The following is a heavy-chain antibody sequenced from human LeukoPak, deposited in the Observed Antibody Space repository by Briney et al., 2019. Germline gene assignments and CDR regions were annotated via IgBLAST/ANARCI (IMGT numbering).Heavy chain of an antibody. CDR1: GVTFSDYY. CDR2: ISSSGSTI. Sequence: GGSLRLSCAASGVTFSDYYMSWMRQAPGKGLEWGSYISSSGSTIYYADSVKGRFTISTDNAKNSLYLQMNSLRAEDTAVYYCARSKVSDFWSGYYVPVYFDYCGQGTLVTVSS. J-gene: IGHJ4*02. CDR3: ARSKVSDFWSGYYVPVYFDY. D-gene: IGHD3-3*01. V-gene: IGHV3-11*01.